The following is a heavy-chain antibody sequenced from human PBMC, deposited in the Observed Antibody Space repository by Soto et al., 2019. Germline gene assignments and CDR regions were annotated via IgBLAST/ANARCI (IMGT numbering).Heavy chain of an antibody. V-gene: IGHV4-31*03. J-gene: IGHJ5*02. CDR3: ARGILEWLLYLRGRFDP. CDR2: IYYSGST. Sequence: QVQLQESGPGLVKPSQTLSLTCTVSGGSISSGGYYWSWIRQHPGKGLEWIGYIYYSGSTYYNPSLKSRVTISVDTSKNQFSLKLSSVTGADTAVYYCARGILEWLLYLRGRFDPWGQGTLVTVSS. D-gene: IGHD3-3*01. CDR1: GGSISSGGYY.